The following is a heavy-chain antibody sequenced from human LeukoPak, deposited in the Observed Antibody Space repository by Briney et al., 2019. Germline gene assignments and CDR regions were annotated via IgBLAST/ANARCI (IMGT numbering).Heavy chain of an antibody. Sequence: GGSLRLSCAASGFTFISYGMHWVRQAPGKGLEWVAFIRYDGSNKYYADSVKGRFTISRDNSKNTLYLQMKSLRAEDTAVYYCARRSGSPPDVFDIWGQGTMVTVSS. CDR2: IRYDGSNK. J-gene: IGHJ3*02. D-gene: IGHD1-26*01. V-gene: IGHV3-30*02. CDR1: GFTFISYG. CDR3: ARRSGSPPDVFDI.